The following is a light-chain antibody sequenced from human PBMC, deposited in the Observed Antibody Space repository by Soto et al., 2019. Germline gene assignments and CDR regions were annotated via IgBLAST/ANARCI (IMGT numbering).Light chain of an antibody. Sequence: DIQMTQSPSPLSASVGDRVTITCRASQSISSSLAWYQQKPGKAPRLLIYKASSLENGVPSRFSGSGSGTEFTLNINSLQPDDFATYYCQQYETSSPFTFGQGTKLEI. J-gene: IGKJ2*01. CDR2: KAS. CDR1: QSISSS. CDR3: QQYETSSPFT. V-gene: IGKV1-5*03.